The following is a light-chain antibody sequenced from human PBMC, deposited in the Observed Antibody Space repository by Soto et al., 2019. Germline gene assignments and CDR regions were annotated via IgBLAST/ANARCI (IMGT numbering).Light chain of an antibody. CDR2: GAS. CDR3: QQYGSSLFT. Sequence: EIVLTQSPGTLSLSPGERATLSCRASQSVSSSYLAWYQQKPGQAPRLLIYGASSRATGIPDRFSGSGSGTGFTLTIRSLEPEDFAVYYCQQYGSSLFTFGPGTKVDIK. V-gene: IGKV3-20*01. J-gene: IGKJ3*01. CDR1: QSVSSSY.